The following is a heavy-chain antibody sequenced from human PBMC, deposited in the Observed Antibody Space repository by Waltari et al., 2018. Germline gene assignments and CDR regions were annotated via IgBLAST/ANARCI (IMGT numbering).Heavy chain of an antibody. CDR1: GYTFTSYY. CDR3: ARRKGYFDS. V-gene: IGHV1-46*01. Sequence: QVQLVQSGAEVKKPGASAKVSCEASGYTFTSYYLHWVRQAPGQGLEWMGVIDPSDGSTSYAQKFQGRVTMTRDTSTSTVYMEMSSLRSEDTAVYYCARRKGYFDSWGQGTLVTVSS. CDR2: IDPSDGST. J-gene: IGHJ4*02.